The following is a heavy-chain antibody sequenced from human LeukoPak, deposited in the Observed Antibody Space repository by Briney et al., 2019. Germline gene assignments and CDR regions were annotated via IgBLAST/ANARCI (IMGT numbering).Heavy chain of an antibody. CDR3: AKSSHISIGGRTLNWFDP. D-gene: IGHD3-3*01. J-gene: IGHJ5*02. V-gene: IGHV3-23*01. CDR1: GFTFSSYA. CDR2: ISGSGGST. Sequence: PGGSLRLSCAASGFTFSSYAMSWVRQAPGKGLGWVSAISGSGGSTYYADSVKGRFTISRDNSKNTLYLQMNSLRAEDTAVYYCAKSSHISIGGRTLNWFDPWGQGTLVTVSS.